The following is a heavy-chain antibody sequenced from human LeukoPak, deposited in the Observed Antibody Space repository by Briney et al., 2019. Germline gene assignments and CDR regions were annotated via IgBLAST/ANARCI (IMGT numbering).Heavy chain of an antibody. CDR3: AKANFRATAGTAVDD. CDR1: GFTFSSYW. CDR2: ISYDGSNK. V-gene: IGHV3-30*18. D-gene: IGHD6-13*01. J-gene: IGHJ4*02. Sequence: PGGSLRVSCAASGFTFSSYWMHWVRQAPGKGLEWVAVISYDGSNKYYADSVKGRFTISRDNTKNTVYLQMNSLRAEDTAVYYCAKANFRATAGTAVDDWGQGTLVTVSS.